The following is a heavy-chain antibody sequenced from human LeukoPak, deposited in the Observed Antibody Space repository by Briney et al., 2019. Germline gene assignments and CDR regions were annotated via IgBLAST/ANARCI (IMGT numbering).Heavy chain of an antibody. CDR1: GLTFSTYG. Sequence: GGSLRLSCAASGLTFSTYGMHWVRQAPGKGLEWVTSIHYDGTNKYYADSVKGRFTISKDNSKNTLYLQMNSLRTEDTAVYYCARVLRGGNLDMLFDYWGQGTLVTVSP. J-gene: IGHJ4*02. D-gene: IGHD1-26*01. CDR3: ARVLRGGNLDMLFDY. CDR2: IHYDGTNK. V-gene: IGHV3-30*02.